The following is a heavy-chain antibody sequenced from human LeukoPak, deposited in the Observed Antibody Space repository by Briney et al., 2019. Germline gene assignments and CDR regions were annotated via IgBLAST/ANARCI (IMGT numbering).Heavy chain of an antibody. J-gene: IGHJ4*02. D-gene: IGHD3-10*01. Sequence: ASVKVSCKASGYTFTSYAMHWVRQAPGQRLEWMGWINAGNGNTKYSQKLQGRVTMTTDTSTSTAYMELRSLRSDDTAVYYCARGSWFGELTPDAPVDYWGQGTLVTVSS. CDR3: ARGSWFGELTPDAPVDY. CDR2: INAGNGNT. V-gene: IGHV1-3*01. CDR1: GYTFTSYA.